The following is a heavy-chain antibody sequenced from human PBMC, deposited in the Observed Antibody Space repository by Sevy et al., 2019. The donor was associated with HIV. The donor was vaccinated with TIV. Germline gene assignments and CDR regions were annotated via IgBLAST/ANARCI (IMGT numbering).Heavy chain of an antibody. CDR3: AREGCSRPHDY. J-gene: IGHJ4*02. Sequence: GGSLRLSCTVSGFNFNIYSMSWVRQAPGKGLEWVSTLSFGCGKINYADSVKGRFIISRDDSKNTLYLQMNSLRAEDTAVYFCAREGCSRPHDYWGQGTLVTVSS. V-gene: IGHV3-23*01. CDR1: GFNFNIYS. D-gene: IGHD3-10*02. CDR2: LSFGCGKI.